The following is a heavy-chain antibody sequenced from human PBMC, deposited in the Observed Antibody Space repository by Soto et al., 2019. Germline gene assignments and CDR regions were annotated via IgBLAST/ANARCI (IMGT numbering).Heavy chain of an antibody. D-gene: IGHD5-18*01. V-gene: IGHV3-23*01. CDR2: ISGSGGAT. CDR3: AKNFQYSPRWFDY. J-gene: IGHJ4*02. Sequence: GGSLRLSCAASGFTFSSYAMSWVRQAPGKGLEWVSAISGSGGATYYADSVKGRFTISRDISKNTLYLQMNSLRAEDTAVYYCAKNFQYSPRWFDYCGQGTLVTVSS. CDR1: GFTFSSYA.